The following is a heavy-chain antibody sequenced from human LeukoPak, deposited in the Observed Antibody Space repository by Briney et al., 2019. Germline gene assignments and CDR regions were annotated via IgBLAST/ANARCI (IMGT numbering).Heavy chain of an antibody. D-gene: IGHD3-9*01. V-gene: IGHV4-61*02. CDR1: GNSISSGDYY. J-gene: IGHJ4*02. Sequence: PSETLSLTCTVSGNSISSGDYYWSWIRQPAGKGLEWIGRIYTSGSTNYNPSLKSRVTISGDTSKNQFSLRLSSVTAADTAVYYCARGLYLTTRGGATAGFLDYWGQGTLVTVSS. CDR2: IYTSGST. CDR3: ARGLYLTTRGGATAGFLDY.